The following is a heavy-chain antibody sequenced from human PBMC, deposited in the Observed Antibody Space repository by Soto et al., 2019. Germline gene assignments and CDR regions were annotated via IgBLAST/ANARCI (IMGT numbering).Heavy chain of an antibody. Sequence: EVQLLESGGGLVQPGGSLRLSCAASGFTFSNYAMTWVRQAPGEGLEWVSAITGSGGSTNYVDSVKGRFTISRDNSKNSLYLQRNSLRAVDTAVYYCAKVGSYYDIYGRWYFDLWGRGTLVTVSS. CDR1: GFTFSNYA. J-gene: IGHJ2*01. D-gene: IGHD3-22*01. CDR2: ITGSGGST. CDR3: AKVGSYYDIYGRWYFDL. V-gene: IGHV3-23*01.